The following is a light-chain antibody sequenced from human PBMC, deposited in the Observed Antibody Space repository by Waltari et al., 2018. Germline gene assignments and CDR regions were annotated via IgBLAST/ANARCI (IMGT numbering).Light chain of an antibody. Sequence: DIQMTHSPSSLPASLGDRVTIPCRASQSICRDLNCYQQKPGKAPKLLIDAASSLQSGVPSRFSGSGSGTDFTLTISSLQLEDFATFYCQQGYGAPWTFGQGTRVEIK. V-gene: IGKV1-39*01. CDR3: QQGYGAPWT. CDR1: QSICRD. CDR2: AAS. J-gene: IGKJ1*01.